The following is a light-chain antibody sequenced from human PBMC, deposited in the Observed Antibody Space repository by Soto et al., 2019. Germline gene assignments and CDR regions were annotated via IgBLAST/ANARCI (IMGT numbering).Light chain of an antibody. V-gene: IGLV2-11*01. CDR3: CSYAGSYTNYV. Sequence: QSALTQPRSVSGSPGQSVAMSCTGTSSDVGAYNYVSWYQQHPGKAPKLMIYDVSKRPSGVPDRFSGSKSGNTASLTISGLQTEDEADYYCCSYAGSYTNYVFGSGTKVTVL. CDR1: SSDVGAYNY. CDR2: DVS. J-gene: IGLJ1*01.